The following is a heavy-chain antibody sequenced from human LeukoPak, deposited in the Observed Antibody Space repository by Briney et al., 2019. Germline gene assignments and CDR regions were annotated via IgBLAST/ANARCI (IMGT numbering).Heavy chain of an antibody. J-gene: IGHJ4*02. V-gene: IGHV3-11*01. CDR1: GFTFSDHY. Sequence: PGGSPRLSCAASGFTFSDHYMSWIRQAPGKGLEWVSYISSSGSTIYYADSVKGRFTISRDNAKNSLYLQMNSLRAEDTAVYYCASTYSWGYFDYWGQGTLVTVSS. CDR2: ISSSGSTI. CDR3: ASTYSWGYFDY. D-gene: IGHD3-16*01.